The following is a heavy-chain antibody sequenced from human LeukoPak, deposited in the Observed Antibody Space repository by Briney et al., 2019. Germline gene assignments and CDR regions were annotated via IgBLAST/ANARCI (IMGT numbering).Heavy chain of an antibody. J-gene: IGHJ4*02. V-gene: IGHV3-30*03. D-gene: IGHD3/OR15-3a*01. CDR2: ISYDGSNK. CDR3: ARQTGSGLFILP. Sequence: GGSLRLSCAASGLTFGSYGMHWVRQAPGKGLEWVAVISYDGSNKYYTDSVKGRFTISGDSSKNTLYLQMNSLRPEDTAVYYCARQTGSGLFILPGGQGTLVTVSS. CDR1: GLTFGSYG.